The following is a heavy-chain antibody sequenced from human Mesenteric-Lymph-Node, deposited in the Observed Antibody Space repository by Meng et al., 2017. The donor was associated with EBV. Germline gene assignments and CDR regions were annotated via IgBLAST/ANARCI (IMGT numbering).Heavy chain of an antibody. Sequence: VQLVQSGAGVKKPGSSVKASCKASGGTFSSYTISWVRQAPGQGLEWMGRIIPILGIANYAQKFQGRVTITADKSTSTAYMELSSLRSEDTAVYYCARDEGGWLTAPDYWGQGTLVTVSS. D-gene: IGHD5-24*01. CDR3: ARDEGGWLTAPDY. V-gene: IGHV1-69*08. CDR2: IIPILGIA. J-gene: IGHJ4*02. CDR1: GGTFSSYT.